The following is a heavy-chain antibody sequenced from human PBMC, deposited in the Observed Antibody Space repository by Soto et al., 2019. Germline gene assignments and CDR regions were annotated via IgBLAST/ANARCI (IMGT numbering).Heavy chain of an antibody. CDR2: INHTGST. CDR3: ARVWGGAFDI. J-gene: IGHJ3*02. D-gene: IGHD3-10*01. CDR1: GGSFSGYY. V-gene: IGHV4-34*01. Sequence: SETLSLTCAVYGGSFSGYYWSWIRQPPGKGLEWIGYINHTGSTNYNPSLKSRVTISVDTSKNQFSLKLSSVTAADTAVYYCARVWGGAFDIWGQGTMVTVSS.